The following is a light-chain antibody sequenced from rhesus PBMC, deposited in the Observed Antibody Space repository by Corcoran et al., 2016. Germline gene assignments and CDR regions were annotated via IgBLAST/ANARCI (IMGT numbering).Light chain of an antibody. CDR1: QRVSSS. V-gene: IGKV3-42*03. J-gene: IGKJ4*01. CDR3: QQYNDWPLT. Sequence: EIVLTQSPATLSLSPGERVTLSCRASQRVSSSLAWYQQKPGQVPRLLIYDASRRATGIPERVRGSGSGTDFTLTISSLEPEDFTAYYCQQYNDWPLTFRGGTKVEVQ. CDR2: DAS.